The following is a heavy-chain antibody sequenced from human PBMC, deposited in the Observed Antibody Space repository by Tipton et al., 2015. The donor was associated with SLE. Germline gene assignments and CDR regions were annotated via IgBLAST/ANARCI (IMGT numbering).Heavy chain of an antibody. V-gene: IGHV3-7*01. Sequence: SLRLSCAASGFIFSNYWMSWVRQAPGKGLEWVANIKQDGSEKYYVDSVKGRFTISRDKAKNSLYLQMNSLRAEDTAVYYCARDSGVVGALDAFDIWGQGTMVTVSS. CDR1: GFIFSNYW. CDR2: IKQDGSEK. CDR3: ARDSGVVGALDAFDI. J-gene: IGHJ3*02. D-gene: IGHD1-26*01.